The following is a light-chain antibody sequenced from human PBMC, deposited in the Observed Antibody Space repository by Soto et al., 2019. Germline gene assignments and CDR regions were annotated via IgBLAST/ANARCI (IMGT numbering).Light chain of an antibody. CDR1: SSDVGGYNY. CDR3: SSYAGSNRGV. J-gene: IGLJ2*01. CDR2: EVS. Sequence: QSVLTQPPSASGSPGQSVTISCTGTSSDVGGYNYVSWYQQHPGKAPKLMIYEVSKRPSGVPDRFSGSKSGNTASLTVSGLPAEDEADYYCSSYAGSNRGVFGGGTQLTVL. V-gene: IGLV2-8*01.